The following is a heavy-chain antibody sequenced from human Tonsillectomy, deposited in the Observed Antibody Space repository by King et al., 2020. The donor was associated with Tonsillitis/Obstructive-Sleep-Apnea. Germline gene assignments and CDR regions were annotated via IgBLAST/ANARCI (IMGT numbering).Heavy chain of an antibody. CDR2: INHSGNT. Sequence: VQLQQWGAGLLKPSETLSLTCAVYGGSFSDYYWSWIRQPPGKGLEWIGEINHSGNTNYNPSLKSRVTISVDTSKNQFSLKLSPVTAADTAVYYCAREPRPLGEFSFFDYWGQGTLVTVSS. CDR3: AREPRPLGEFSFFDY. CDR1: GGSFSDYY. J-gene: IGHJ4*02. V-gene: IGHV4-34*01. D-gene: IGHD3-16*02.